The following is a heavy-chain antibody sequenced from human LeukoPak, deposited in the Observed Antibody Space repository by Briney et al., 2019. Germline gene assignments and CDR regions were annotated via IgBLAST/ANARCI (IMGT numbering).Heavy chain of an antibody. CDR1: GFTFSSYG. D-gene: IGHD3-22*01. J-gene: IGHJ3*02. CDR2: IWYDGSNK. CDR3: ARDIYDSSPPINAFDI. V-gene: IGHV3-33*01. Sequence: GGSPRLSCAASGFTFSSYGMHWVRQAPGKGLEWVAVIWYDGSNKCYADSVKGRFTISRDNSKNTLYLQMNSLRAEDTAVYYCARDIYDSSPPINAFDIWGQGTMVTVSS.